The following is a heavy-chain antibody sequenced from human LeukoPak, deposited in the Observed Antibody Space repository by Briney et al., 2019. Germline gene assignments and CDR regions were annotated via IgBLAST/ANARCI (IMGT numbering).Heavy chain of an antibody. CDR2: INPNSGGT. V-gene: IGHV1-2*02. D-gene: IGHD3-10*01. CDR1: GYTFTGYY. Sequence: GASVKVSCKASGYTFTGYYMHWVRQAPGQGLEWMGWINPNSGGTNYAQKFQGRVTMTRDTSISTAYVELSRLRSDDTAVYYCARDPATLLWFGELSPTPDYWGQGTLVTVSS. CDR3: ARDPATLLWFGELSPTPDY. J-gene: IGHJ4*02.